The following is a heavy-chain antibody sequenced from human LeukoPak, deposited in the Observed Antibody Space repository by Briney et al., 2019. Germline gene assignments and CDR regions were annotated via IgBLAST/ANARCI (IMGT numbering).Heavy chain of an antibody. J-gene: IGHJ4*02. Sequence: SETLSLTCTVSGGSISSSSYYWGWIRQPPGKGLEWIGSIYYSGSTYYNPSLKSRVTISVDTSKNQFSLKLSSVTAADTAVYYCAREMRGYSLVDYFDYWGQRTLVTVSS. CDR2: IYYSGST. V-gene: IGHV4-39*07. D-gene: IGHD5-18*01. CDR1: GGSISSSSYY. CDR3: AREMRGYSLVDYFDY.